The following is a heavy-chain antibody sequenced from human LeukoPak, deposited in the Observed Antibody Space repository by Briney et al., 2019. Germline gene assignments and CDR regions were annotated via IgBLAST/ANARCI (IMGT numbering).Heavy chain of an antibody. CDR3: AREGVRGGRPHSWDA. CDR2: IIPIFGTA. CDR1: GGTFSSYA. J-gene: IGHJ5*02. D-gene: IGHD3-10*01. V-gene: IGHV1-69*06. Sequence: VKVSCKASGGTFSSYAISWVRQGPGQPLEWMGGIIPIFGTANYAQKFHARVTITADKCTSTDYMELSRPRSEDTAVYYCAREGVRGGRPHSWDAWGQGTLVSVSS.